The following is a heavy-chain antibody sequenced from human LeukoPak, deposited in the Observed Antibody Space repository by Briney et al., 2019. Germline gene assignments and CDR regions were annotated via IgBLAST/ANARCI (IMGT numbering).Heavy chain of an antibody. V-gene: IGHV3-66*01. Sequence: PGGSLRLSCAAYGFTVNSSYLSWVRQAPGKGLEWVSVIYYGGNTYYADSVKGRFSVSSDSSKNTLYLQMNSLRAEDTAVYFCARGMRDYSSYDLWGQGILVTVSS. CDR3: ARGMRDYSSYDL. CDR1: GFTVNSSY. CDR2: IYYGGNT. J-gene: IGHJ5*02. D-gene: IGHD2-15*01.